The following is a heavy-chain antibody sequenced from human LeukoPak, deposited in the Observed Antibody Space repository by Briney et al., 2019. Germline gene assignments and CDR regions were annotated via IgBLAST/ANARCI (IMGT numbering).Heavy chain of an antibody. V-gene: IGHV1-2*02. CDR3: ARDVRTMVRGAAPGY. CDR2: INPNSGDT. CDR1: GYSFTGYY. Sequence: ASVKVSCKASGYSFTGYYMHWVRQAPGQGLEWMGWINPNSGDTKYAQKFQGRVTMTRDTSISTAYMELTRLRSDDTAVYYCARDVRTMVRGAAPGYWGQGTLVTVSS. D-gene: IGHD3-10*01. J-gene: IGHJ4*02.